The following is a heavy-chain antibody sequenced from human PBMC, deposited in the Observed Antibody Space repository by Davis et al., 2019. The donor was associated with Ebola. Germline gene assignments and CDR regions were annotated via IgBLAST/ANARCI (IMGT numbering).Heavy chain of an antibody. J-gene: IGHJ3*02. V-gene: IGHV3-23*01. D-gene: IGHD2-15*01. CDR3: ASLSLEYCSGGSCYSNDAFDI. Sequence: GESLKISCAASGFNFINHAMTWVRQAPGKGLEWVSSITGGGGSTHHADSVKGRFTISRDNSKNTLYLQMNSLRAEDTAVYYCASLSLEYCSGGSCYSNDAFDIWGQGTMVTVSS. CDR2: ITGGGGST. CDR1: GFNFINHA.